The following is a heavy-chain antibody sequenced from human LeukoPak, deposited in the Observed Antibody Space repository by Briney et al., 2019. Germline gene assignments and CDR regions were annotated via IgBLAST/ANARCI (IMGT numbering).Heavy chain of an antibody. CDR3: AREGGYYGGFDY. CDR1: GGSISSGSYY. D-gene: IGHD4-23*01. CDR2: IYTSGST. J-gene: IGHJ4*02. V-gene: IGHV4-61*02. Sequence: SQTLYLPCTVSGGSISSGSYYWSWIRQPAGKGLEWIGRIYTSGSTNYNPSLKSRVTISVDTSKNQFSLKLSSVTAADTAVYYCAREGGYYGGFDYWGQGTLVTVSS.